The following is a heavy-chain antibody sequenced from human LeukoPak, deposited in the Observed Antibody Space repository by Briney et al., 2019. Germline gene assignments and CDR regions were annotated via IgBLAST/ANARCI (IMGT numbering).Heavy chain of an antibody. CDR3: ARVRRSGYSSGWYKSGDYFDY. Sequence: PSETLSLTCAVYGGSFSGYYWSWIRQPPGKGLEWIGEINHSGSTNYNPSLKSRVTISVDTSKNQFSLKLSSVTAADTAVYYCARVRRSGYSSGWYKSGDYFDYWGQGTLVTVSS. V-gene: IGHV4-34*01. J-gene: IGHJ4*02. D-gene: IGHD6-19*01. CDR2: INHSGST. CDR1: GGSFSGYY.